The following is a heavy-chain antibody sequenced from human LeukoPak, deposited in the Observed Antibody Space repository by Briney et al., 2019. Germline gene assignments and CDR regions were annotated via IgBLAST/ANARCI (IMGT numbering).Heavy chain of an antibody. CDR3: ARSYGDSGNYYYYMDV. D-gene: IGHD4-17*01. J-gene: IGHJ6*03. CDR1: GYTFTGYY. Sequence: APVKVSCKASGYTFTGYYMHWVRQAPGQGLEWMGRINPNSGGTNYAQKFQGRVTMTRDTSISTAYMELSRLRSDDTAVYYCARSYGDSGNYYYYMDVWGKGTTVTVSS. CDR2: INPNSGGT. V-gene: IGHV1-2*06.